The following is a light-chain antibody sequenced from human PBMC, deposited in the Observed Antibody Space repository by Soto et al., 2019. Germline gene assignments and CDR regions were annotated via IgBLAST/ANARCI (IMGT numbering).Light chain of an antibody. CDR3: QQYGNAPIT. CDR2: GAS. V-gene: IGKV3-20*01. J-gene: IGKJ5*01. CDR1: QRINSSY. Sequence: EAVLTQSPVTLSLSPGAIATLSCRVSQRINSSYLTWYQQKPGQAPRLLIYGASSRATGIPDRFSASGSGTDFTLTISRLEPEDSTVYYCQQYGNAPITFGQGTRLEIK.